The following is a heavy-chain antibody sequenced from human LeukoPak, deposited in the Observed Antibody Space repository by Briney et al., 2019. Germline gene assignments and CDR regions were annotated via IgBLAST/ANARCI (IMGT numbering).Heavy chain of an antibody. D-gene: IGHD5-24*01. CDR2: TYPVGDFT. CDR1: GYTFTDYH. CDR3: PRDQWGPDGL. J-gene: IGHJ3*01. V-gene: IGHV1-46*01. Sequence: ASVKVSCKSSGYTFTDYHIHWVRQAPGQGLEWMGITYPVGDFTNSTQKFQGRVTMTSDTPTNTFYMELSGLRFDDTAVYYCPRDQWGPDGLWGQGTMVTVSS.